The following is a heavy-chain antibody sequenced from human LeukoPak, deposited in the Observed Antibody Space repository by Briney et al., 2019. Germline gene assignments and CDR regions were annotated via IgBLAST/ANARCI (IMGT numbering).Heavy chain of an antibody. D-gene: IGHD3-10*01. J-gene: IGHJ5*02. CDR2: INHSGST. CDR3: ARGPLWFGELLYS. CDR1: GGSFSGCY. V-gene: IGHV4-34*01. Sequence: SETLSLTCAVYGGSFSGCYWSWIRQPPGKGLEWIGEINHSGSTNYNPSLKSRVTISVDTSKNQFSLKLSSVTAADTAVYYCARGPLWFGELLYSWGQGTLVTVSS.